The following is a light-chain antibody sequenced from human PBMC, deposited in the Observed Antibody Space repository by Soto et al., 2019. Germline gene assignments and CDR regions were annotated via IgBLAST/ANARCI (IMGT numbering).Light chain of an antibody. J-gene: IGKJ5*01. V-gene: IGKV1-12*01. CDR1: HDVSSW. Sequence: DIQMTHSHSSVSASVVDIVTITCLASHDVSSWLAWYQQRPGKVPKLLIYAASGLQSGVSSRFSGSGSGTEFSLTISGLQPEAFATYYCQQADSFPITFGQGTRLEI. CDR3: QQADSFPIT. CDR2: AAS.